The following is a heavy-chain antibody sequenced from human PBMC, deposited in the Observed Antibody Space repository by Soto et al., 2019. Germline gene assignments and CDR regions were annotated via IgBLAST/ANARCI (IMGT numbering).Heavy chain of an antibody. CDR2: TRNKANSYTT. V-gene: IGHV3-72*01. D-gene: IGHD2-15*01. CDR1: GFTFSDHY. CDR3: AANQVGCSGGSCSPYYYYYMDV. Sequence: EVQLVESGGGLVQPGGSLRLSCAASGFTFSDHYMDWVRQAPGKGLEWVGRTRNKANSYTTEYAASVKGRFTISRDDSKNSLYLQMNSLKTEDTAVYYCAANQVGCSGGSCSPYYYYYMDVWGKGTTVTVSS. J-gene: IGHJ6*03.